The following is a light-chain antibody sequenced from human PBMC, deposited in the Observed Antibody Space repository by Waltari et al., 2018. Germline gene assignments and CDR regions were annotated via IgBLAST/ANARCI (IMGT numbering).Light chain of an antibody. Sequence: QSALTQPASVSGSPGQSITISCTGTSSDVGNFNLVSWYQHHPGKAPKLIIYEVTKRPSGVSNLFSGSKAANTASLTISGLQAEDEADYYCCSHAGSSTFRVFGGGTKLTVL. CDR1: SSDVGNFNL. CDR2: EVT. V-gene: IGLV2-23*02. J-gene: IGLJ3*02. CDR3: CSHAGSSTFRV.